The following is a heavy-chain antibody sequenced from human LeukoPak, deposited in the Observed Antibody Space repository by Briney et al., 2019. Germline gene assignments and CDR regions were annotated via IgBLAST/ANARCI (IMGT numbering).Heavy chain of an antibody. D-gene: IGHD3-9*01. Sequence: GASVKVSCKVSGYTLTELSMHWVRQAPGKGLEWMGGFDPEDGETIYAQKFQGRVTMTEDTSTDTAYMELSRLRSDDTAVYYCARGVEACDILTGCVSQDAFDIWGQGTMVTVSS. CDR3: ARGVEACDILTGCVSQDAFDI. J-gene: IGHJ3*02. CDR1: GYTLTELS. V-gene: IGHV1-24*01. CDR2: FDPEDGET.